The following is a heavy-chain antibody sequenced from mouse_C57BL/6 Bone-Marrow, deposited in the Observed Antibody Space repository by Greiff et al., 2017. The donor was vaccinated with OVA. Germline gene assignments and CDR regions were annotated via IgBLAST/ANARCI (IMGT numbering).Heavy chain of an antibody. V-gene: IGHV7-3*01. Sequence: EVKVVESGGGLVQPGGSLSLSCAASGFTFTDYYMSWVRQPPGKALEWLGFIRNKANGYTTEYSASVKGRFTISRDNSPRILYRQMNALRADDSATYYCARYLITTVVAPFDYWGQGTTLTVSS. D-gene: IGHD1-1*01. CDR3: ARYLITTVVAPFDY. CDR1: GFTFTDYY. J-gene: IGHJ2*01. CDR2: IRNKANGYTT.